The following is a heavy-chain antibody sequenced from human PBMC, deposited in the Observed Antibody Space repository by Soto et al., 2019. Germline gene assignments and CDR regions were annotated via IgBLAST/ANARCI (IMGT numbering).Heavy chain of an antibody. V-gene: IGHV3-23*01. D-gene: IGHD3-3*01. CDR2: ISGSGGST. Sequence: PEGSRVLYCAASGCTFSSYTMSWVRQAPGKGLEWVSAISGSGGSTYYADSVKGRFTISRDNSKNTLYLQMNSLRAEDTAVYYCAKDQEGVTIFGVVSTGMDVWAQWTHATVSS. J-gene: IGHJ6*02. CDR3: AKDQEGVTIFGVVSTGMDV. CDR1: GCTFSSYT.